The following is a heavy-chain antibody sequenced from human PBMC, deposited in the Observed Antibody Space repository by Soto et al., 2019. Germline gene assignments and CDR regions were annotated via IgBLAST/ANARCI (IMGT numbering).Heavy chain of an antibody. CDR1: GGSISSSSYY. J-gene: IGHJ4*02. CDR3: ARQGQEFGELYLVDY. D-gene: IGHD3-10*01. CDR2: IYYSGST. V-gene: IGHV4-39*01. Sequence: QLQLQESGPGLVKPSETLSLTCTVSGGSISSSSYYWGWIRQPPGKGLEWIGSIYYSGSTYYNPSLKGRGTISVDTSKNQVALKLSSVTAADTAVYYGARQGQEFGELYLVDYWGQGTLVTVSS.